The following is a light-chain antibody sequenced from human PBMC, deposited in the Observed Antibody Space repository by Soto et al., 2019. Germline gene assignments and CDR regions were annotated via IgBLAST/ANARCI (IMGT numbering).Light chain of an antibody. CDR1: SSDVGGYNY. CDR3: SSYTSTSTLV. J-gene: IGLJ3*02. Sequence: QSALTQPASVSGSPGQSITISCTGTSSDVGGYNYVSWYQQYPGKAPKLMIYEVSYRPSGVSNRFSGSKYGNTASLTISGLPSEDEADYYCSSYTSTSTLVFGGGTKLTVL. V-gene: IGLV2-14*01. CDR2: EVS.